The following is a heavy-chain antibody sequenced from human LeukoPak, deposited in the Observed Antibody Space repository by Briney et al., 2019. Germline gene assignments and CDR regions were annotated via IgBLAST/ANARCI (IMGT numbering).Heavy chain of an antibody. Sequence: PSETLSLTCDVSGASLSGYWWSWIRQPAGKGLEWIGRIWSSGGLRTSGGTNYNPSLTSRITMSVDTSKNQFSLRLSSVSAADTAVYCCAIDSPDGYTHGHYYYNIDVWGKGTTVTVSS. V-gene: IGHV4-4*07. CDR1: GASLSGYW. CDR3: AIDSPDGYTHGHYYYNIDV. D-gene: IGHD5-18*01. CDR2: IWSSGGLRTSGGT. J-gene: IGHJ6*03.